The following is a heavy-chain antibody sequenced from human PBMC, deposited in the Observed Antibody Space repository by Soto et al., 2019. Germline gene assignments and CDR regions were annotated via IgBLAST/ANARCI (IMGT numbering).Heavy chain of an antibody. J-gene: IGHJ6*03. D-gene: IGHD3-10*01. Sequence: GASVKVSCKASGYTFTSYDINWVRQATGQGLEWMGWMNPNSGNTGYAQKFQGRVTMTRNTSISTAYMELSSLRSEDTAVYYCARVSGSFDDYYYYMDVWGKGTTVTAP. CDR1: GYTFTSYD. V-gene: IGHV1-8*01. CDR3: ARVSGSFDDYYYYMDV. CDR2: MNPNSGNT.